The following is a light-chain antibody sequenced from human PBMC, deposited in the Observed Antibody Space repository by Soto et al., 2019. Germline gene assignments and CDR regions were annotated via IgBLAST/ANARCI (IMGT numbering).Light chain of an antibody. CDR2: DAS. Sequence: IVLTQSPVTLALSPGESAVLSCRASQSVSTSLAWYQHKPGQAPRLFIYDASKRAPGIPARITGSGSGTDFTLTISSLEPEDIAVYYCQVRDVWPSFRQGTKVEIK. CDR3: QVRDVWPS. J-gene: IGKJ1*01. V-gene: IGKV3-11*01. CDR1: QSVSTS.